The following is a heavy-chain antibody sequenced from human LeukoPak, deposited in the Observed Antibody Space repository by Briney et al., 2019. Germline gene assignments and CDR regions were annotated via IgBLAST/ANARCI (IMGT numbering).Heavy chain of an antibody. J-gene: IGHJ3*02. V-gene: IGHV3-30*02. CDR1: GFTFSSYG. D-gene: IGHD6-19*01. CDR3: ASRGYSSGSDAFEI. CDR2: IRNDGSNE. Sequence: GGSLRLSCAASGFTFSSYGMHWVRQAPGKGLEWLAFIRNDGSNETYADCVKGRFTISRDNSKNTLYLQMNCLRAEDTAVYYCASRGYSSGSDAFEIWGQGTMVTVSS.